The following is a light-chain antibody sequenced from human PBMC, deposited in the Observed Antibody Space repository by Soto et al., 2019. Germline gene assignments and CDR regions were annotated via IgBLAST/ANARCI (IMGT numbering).Light chain of an antibody. J-gene: IGKJ5*01. CDR2: GAS. Sequence: EIVLTQSPGTLSLSPGERATLSCRASQSVSSSYLAWYQQKPGQAPRLLIYGASSRATGIPDRFSVSGSGTDFTITISRLEPEDFAVYYCQQYGSSQITFGQGTRLEIK. CDR3: QQYGSSQIT. V-gene: IGKV3-20*01. CDR1: QSVSSSY.